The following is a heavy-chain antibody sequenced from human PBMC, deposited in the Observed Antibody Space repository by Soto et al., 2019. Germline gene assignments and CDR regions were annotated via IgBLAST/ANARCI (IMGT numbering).Heavy chain of an antibody. D-gene: IGHD3-10*01. J-gene: IGHJ5*02. CDR1: GFTVSSDY. CDR3: ARDAGDNWFDP. Sequence: GGSLRLSCAASGFTVSSDYMSWVHQAPGKGLEWVSVIYSGGTTYYADSVKGRFTISRHNSKNTLFLQMNSLKPEDTAIYYCARDAGDNWFDPWGQGTLVTVSS. V-gene: IGHV3-53*04. CDR2: IYSGGTT.